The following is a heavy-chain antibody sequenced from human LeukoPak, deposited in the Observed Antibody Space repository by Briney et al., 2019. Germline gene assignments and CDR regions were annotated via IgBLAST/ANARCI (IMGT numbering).Heavy chain of an antibody. J-gene: IGHJ6*03. CDR3: ARLYQQSKWKYYYYYMDV. D-gene: IGHD1-1*01. Sequence: SETLSLTCAVCGGSFSTNYWSWIRQPPGRGLEWIGYVFDSGSTNYNPSLKSRVTISVDTSTKQFSLRLSSVTAADTAVYYCARLYQQSKWKYYYYYMDVWGKGTAVTVSS. CDR2: VFDSGST. V-gene: IGHV4-59*01. CDR1: GGSFSTNY.